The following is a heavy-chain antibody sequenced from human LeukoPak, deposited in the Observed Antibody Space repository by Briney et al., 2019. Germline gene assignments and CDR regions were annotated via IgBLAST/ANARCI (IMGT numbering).Heavy chain of an antibody. J-gene: IGHJ4*02. CDR1: GGSISTYY. V-gene: IGHV4-59*01. CDR3: ARVVRMYYYDSSDSPGYFDY. Sequence: SETLPVTCTVSGGSISTYYWSWIRQPPGKGLEWIGYIYYSGSTNYNPYLKSRVSISVDTSKNQFSLKLSSVTAADTAVYYCARVVRMYYYDSSDSPGYFDYWGQGTLVTVFS. CDR2: IYYSGST. D-gene: IGHD3-22*01.